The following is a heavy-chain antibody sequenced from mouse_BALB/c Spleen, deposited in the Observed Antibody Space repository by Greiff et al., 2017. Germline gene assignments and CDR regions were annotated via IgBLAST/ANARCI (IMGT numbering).Heavy chain of an antibody. V-gene: IGHV1-69*02. J-gene: IGHJ2*01. D-gene: IGHD2-1*01. CDR3: TRSRVYYGNYYFDY. Sequence: QVQLQQSGAELVRPGASVKLSCKASGYTFTSYWINWVKQRPGQGLEWIGNIYPSDSYTNYTQKFKDKATLTVDKSSSTAYMQLSSPTSEDSAVYYCTRSRVYYGNYYFDYWGQGTTLTVSS. CDR1: GYTFTSYW. CDR2: IYPSDSYT.